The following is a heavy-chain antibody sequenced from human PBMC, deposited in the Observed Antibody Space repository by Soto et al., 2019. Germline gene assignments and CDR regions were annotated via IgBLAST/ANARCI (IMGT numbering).Heavy chain of an antibody. V-gene: IGHV3-30*18. Sequence: GGSLRLSCAASGFTFSSYGMHWARQAPGKGLEWVAVISYDGSNKYYADSVKGRVTISRDNSKNKLYLQMNSLRAEDTVVYYCAKDPVATVSNYFDYWGQGTLVTVSS. J-gene: IGHJ4*02. CDR3: AKDPVATVSNYFDY. D-gene: IGHD5-12*01. CDR2: ISYDGSNK. CDR1: GFTFSSYG.